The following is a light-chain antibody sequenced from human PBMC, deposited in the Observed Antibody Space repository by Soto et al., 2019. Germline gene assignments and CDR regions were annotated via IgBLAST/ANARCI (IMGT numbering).Light chain of an antibody. CDR3: QQTYSNPRT. V-gene: IGKV1-39*01. CDR2: AAS. Sequence: DIQMTQSPSSLSASVGDRVTITCRASQSIRTYLNWYQQKPGKAPKFLIYAASTLQSGVPSRFSGSGSGTDFTLTISSLQPEDFETYYCQQTYSNPRTFGQGTKVEIK. J-gene: IGKJ1*01. CDR1: QSIRTY.